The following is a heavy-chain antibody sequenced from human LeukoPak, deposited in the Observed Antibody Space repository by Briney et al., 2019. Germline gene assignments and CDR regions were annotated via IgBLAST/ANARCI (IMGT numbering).Heavy chain of an antibody. V-gene: IGHV3-23*01. Sequence: PGGSLRLSCTASRLTFSNYATTWVRQAPGKGLEWVSSITGSGRGTYYADSVKGRLSVSRDNSQNTVFLHMNSLRADDTALYYCSKDPNGDYVGAFDMWGPGTMVTVSS. CDR2: ITGSGRGT. J-gene: IGHJ3*02. CDR1: RLTFSNYA. CDR3: SKDPNGDYVGAFDM. D-gene: IGHD4-17*01.